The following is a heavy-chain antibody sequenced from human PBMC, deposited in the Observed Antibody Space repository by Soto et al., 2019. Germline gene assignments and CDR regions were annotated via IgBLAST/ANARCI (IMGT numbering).Heavy chain of an antibody. D-gene: IGHD3-3*01. CDR2: FDPEDGET. V-gene: IGHV1-24*01. CDR3: ATNESRITIFGVVIRKQTPYDY. Sequence: ASVKVSCKVSGYTLTELSMHWVRQAPGKGLEWMGGFDPEDGETIYAQKFQGRVTMTEDTSTDTAYMELSSLRSEDTAVYYCATNESRITIFGVVIRKQTPYDYWGQGTLVTVSS. CDR1: GYTLTELS. J-gene: IGHJ4*02.